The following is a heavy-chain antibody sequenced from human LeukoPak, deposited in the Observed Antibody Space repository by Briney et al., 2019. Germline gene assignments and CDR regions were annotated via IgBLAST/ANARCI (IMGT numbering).Heavy chain of an antibody. Sequence: SVKVSCKASGYTFTGYYMHWVRQAPGQGLEWMGGIILIFDTANYAQKFKGRLTITADKSTSTAYMELSSLRSDDTAVYYCARGGAWYYFDYWGQGTLVTVSS. D-gene: IGHD2-15*01. V-gene: IGHV1-69*06. CDR3: ARGGAWYYFDY. CDR2: IILIFDTA. CDR1: GYTFTGYY. J-gene: IGHJ4*02.